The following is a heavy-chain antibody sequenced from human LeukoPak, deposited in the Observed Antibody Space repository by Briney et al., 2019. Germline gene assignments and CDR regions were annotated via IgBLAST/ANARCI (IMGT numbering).Heavy chain of an antibody. V-gene: IGHV3-49*04. CDR3: TRGPIQLWLYHGMDV. J-gene: IGHJ6*02. Sequence: GGSLRLSCTVSGFTFGDHAMSWVRQAPGKGLEWVGFIRSKTYGGTTEYAASVKGRFIISRDDSTSIAYLQMNSLKTEDTAVYYCTRGPIQLWLYHGMDVWGQGTTVTVSS. CDR1: GFTFGDHA. D-gene: IGHD5-18*01. CDR2: IRSKTYGGTT.